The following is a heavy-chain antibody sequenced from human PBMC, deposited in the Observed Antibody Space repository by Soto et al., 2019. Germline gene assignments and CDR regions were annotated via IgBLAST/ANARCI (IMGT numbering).Heavy chain of an antibody. CDR1: GDSISSNNW. CDR3: ARRRDRGAAAAPYYYYGMDV. Sequence: SETLSLTCAVSGDSISSNNWWSWVRQPPGKGLEWIGEIYHSGSTNYNPSLKSRVTISVDKSKNQFSLKLSSVTAADTAVYYCARRRDRGAAAAPYYYYGMDVWGQGTTVTVS. J-gene: IGHJ6*02. V-gene: IGHV4-4*02. CDR2: IYHSGST. D-gene: IGHD6-13*01.